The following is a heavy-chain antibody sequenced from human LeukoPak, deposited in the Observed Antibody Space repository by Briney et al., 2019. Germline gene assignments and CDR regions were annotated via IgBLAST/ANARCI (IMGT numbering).Heavy chain of an antibody. Sequence: NPPQTLSLTPTVSVGSLRSYYCSCIPQPPGQGLEWIGYIYYSGSTNYNPSLKSRVTISVDTSKNQFSLRLSSVTAADTAVYYCARFAILWSGYPGRSWYFDLWGRGTLVTVSS. V-gene: IGHV4-59*01. J-gene: IGHJ2*01. CDR3: ARFAILWSGYPGRSWYFDL. CDR1: VGSLRSYY. D-gene: IGHD3-3*01. CDR2: IYYSGST.